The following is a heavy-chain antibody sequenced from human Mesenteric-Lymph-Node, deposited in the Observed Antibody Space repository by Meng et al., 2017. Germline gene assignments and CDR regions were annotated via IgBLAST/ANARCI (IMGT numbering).Heavy chain of an antibody. V-gene: IGHV3-23*01. CDR3: ARLYSSSEGRH. D-gene: IGHD5-12*01. CDR1: GFSLSDYP. J-gene: IGHJ4*02. Sequence: EVQLLESGGGLVQPGGSLRLSCVAAGFSLSDYPMSWVRPAPGKGLEWVSTIASVDDTTYYADSVKGRFTISRDNSKNTLYLQMDSLRADDTAIFYCARLYSSSEGRHWGQGVLVTVSS. CDR2: IASVDDTT.